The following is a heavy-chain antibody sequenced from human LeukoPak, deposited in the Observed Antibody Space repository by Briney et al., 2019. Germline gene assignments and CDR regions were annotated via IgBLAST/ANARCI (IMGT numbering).Heavy chain of an antibody. J-gene: IGHJ3*02. CDR1: GGSISTYY. D-gene: IGHD3-22*01. CDR3: ARAPDYDSSGQDAFDI. Sequence: SETLSLTCTVSGGSISTYYWSWIRQPPGGGLEWVGYVYYSGSTYYNPSLKGRVTISLDMPKTQFSLRLSSVTAADTAVYYCARAPDYDSSGQDAFDIWGPGTLLTVSS. CDR2: VYYSGST. V-gene: IGHV4-59*01.